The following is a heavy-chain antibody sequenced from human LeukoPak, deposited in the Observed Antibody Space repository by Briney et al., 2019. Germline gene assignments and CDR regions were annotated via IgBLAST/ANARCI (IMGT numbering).Heavy chain of an antibody. CDR3: ARDQLGYYYDSSGCDY. V-gene: IGHV3-48*03. CDR2: ISSSGSTI. CDR1: GFTFSSYE. Sequence: GGSLRLSCAASGFTFSSYEMNWIRQAPGKGLEWVSYISSSGSTIYYADSVKGRFTISRDNAKNSLYLQMNSLRAEDTAVYYCARDQLGYYYDSSGCDYWGQGTLVTVSS. J-gene: IGHJ4*02. D-gene: IGHD3-22*01.